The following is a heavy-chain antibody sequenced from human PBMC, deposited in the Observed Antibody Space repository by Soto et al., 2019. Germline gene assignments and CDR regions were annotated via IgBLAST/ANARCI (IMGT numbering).Heavy chain of an antibody. Sequence: PSETLSLTCTVSGGSTRSSTYQWVWIRQPPGKGLEWIGYIYYSGSTYYNPSLKSRVTISVDTSKNQFSLKLSSVTAADTAVYYCARVCGGDCHYGMDVWGQGTTVTVSS. J-gene: IGHJ6*02. CDR2: IYYSGST. V-gene: IGHV4-31*03. CDR1: GGSTRSSTYQ. D-gene: IGHD2-21*02. CDR3: ARVCGGDCHYGMDV.